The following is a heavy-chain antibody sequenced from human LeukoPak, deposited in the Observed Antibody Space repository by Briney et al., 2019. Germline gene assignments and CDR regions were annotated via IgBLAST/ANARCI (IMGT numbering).Heavy chain of an antibody. CDR3: AKNKGSSTPSFDY. D-gene: IGHD6-6*01. CDR1: GFTFSSYA. Sequence: GGSLRLSCATSGFTFSSYAISWVRQVPGKGLEWASGISGGGGSTAYADSVKGRFTISRDNSKKTLYLQMNSLRAEDTAVYYCAKNKGSSTPSFDYWGQGTLVTVSS. V-gene: IGHV3-23*01. J-gene: IGHJ4*02. CDR2: ISGGGGST.